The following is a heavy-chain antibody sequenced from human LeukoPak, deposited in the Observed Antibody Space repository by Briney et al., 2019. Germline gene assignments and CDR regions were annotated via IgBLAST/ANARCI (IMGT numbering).Heavy chain of an antibody. CDR1: GGSFSGYY. J-gene: IGHJ3*02. CDR2: INHSGST. D-gene: IGHD5-18*01. CDR3: ARGGGYSYGPGHAFDI. V-gene: IGHV4-34*01. Sequence: KPSETLSLTCAVYGGSFSGYYWSWIRQPPGKGLEWIGEINHSGSTNYNPSLKSRVTISVDTSKNQFSLKLSSVTAADTAVYYCARGGGYSYGPGHAFDIWGQGTMVTVSS.